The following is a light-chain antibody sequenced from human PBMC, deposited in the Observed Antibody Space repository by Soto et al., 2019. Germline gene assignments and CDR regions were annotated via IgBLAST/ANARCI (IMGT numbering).Light chain of an antibody. Sequence: EIVMTQSPATLSVSPGDRATLSCRASQSVSSSLAWYQQIPGQAPRLLIYDASTMATGIPARFGGSGSGTEFTLTISSRQSEDFAVYYCQQYNNWPPLTFGGGTKVELK. CDR3: QQYNNWPPLT. CDR1: QSVSSS. V-gene: IGKV3-15*01. CDR2: DAS. J-gene: IGKJ4*01.